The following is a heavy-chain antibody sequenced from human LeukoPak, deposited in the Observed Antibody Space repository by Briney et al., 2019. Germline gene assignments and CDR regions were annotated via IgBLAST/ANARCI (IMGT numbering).Heavy chain of an antibody. J-gene: IGHJ6*03. Sequence: PSETLSLTCTVSGGSISSSSYYCGWIRQPPGKGLEWIGYIYYSGSTNYNPSLKSRVTISVDTSKNQFSLKLSSVTAADTAVYYCARTTEAHSWRTRYYDYYMDVWGKGTTVTVSS. CDR1: GGSISSSSYY. CDR2: IYYSGST. CDR3: ARTTEAHSWRTRYYDYYMDV. V-gene: IGHV4-61*05. D-gene: IGHD6-13*01.